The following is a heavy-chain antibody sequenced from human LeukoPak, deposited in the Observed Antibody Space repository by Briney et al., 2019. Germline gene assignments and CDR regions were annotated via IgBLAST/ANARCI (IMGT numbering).Heavy chain of an antibody. J-gene: IGHJ5*02. D-gene: IGHD1-26*01. V-gene: IGHV4-59*01. CDR1: GGSISSYY. CDR2: IYYSGST. Sequence: SETLSLTCTVSGGSISSYYWSWIRQPPGKGLEWIGYIYYSGSTNYNPSLKSRVTISVDTSKNQFSLKLSSVTAADTAVYYCAREDSGSYNWFDPWGQGTLVTVPS. CDR3: AREDSGSYNWFDP.